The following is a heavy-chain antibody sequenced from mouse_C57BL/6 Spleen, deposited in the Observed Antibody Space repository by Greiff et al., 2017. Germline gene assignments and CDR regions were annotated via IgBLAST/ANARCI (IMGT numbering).Heavy chain of an antibody. CDR3: ARSGLRKYFDV. J-gene: IGHJ1*03. CDR2: IDPSDSYT. V-gene: IGHV1-59*01. CDR1: GYTFTSYW. Sequence: QVHVKQPGAELVRPGTSVKLSCKASGYTFTSYWMHWVKQRPGQGLEWIGVIDPSDSYTNYNQKFKGKATLTVDTSSSTAYMQLSSLTSEDSAVYYCARSGLRKYFDVWGTGTTVTVSS. D-gene: IGHD2-2*01.